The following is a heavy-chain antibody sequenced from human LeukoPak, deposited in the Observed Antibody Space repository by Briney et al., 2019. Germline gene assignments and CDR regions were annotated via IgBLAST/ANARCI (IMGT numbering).Heavy chain of an antibody. CDR2: INHSGST. CDR1: GGSFSGYY. Sequence: PSETLSLTCAVYGGSFSGYYWSWIRQPPGKGLEWIGEINHSGSTYYNPSLKSRVTISVDTSKNQFSLKLRSVTAADTAVYYCARHFGAWVQGTLVTVSS. D-gene: IGHD3-16*01. V-gene: IGHV4-34*01. J-gene: IGHJ4*02. CDR3: ARHFGA.